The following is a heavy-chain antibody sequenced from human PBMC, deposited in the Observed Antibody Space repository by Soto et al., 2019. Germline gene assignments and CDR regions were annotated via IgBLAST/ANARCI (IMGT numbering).Heavy chain of an antibody. V-gene: IGHV4-31*03. CDR3: ARAAAYYYDSSGYYYYLDY. J-gene: IGHJ4*02. CDR2: IYYSGST. CDR1: GGSISSGGYY. D-gene: IGHD3-22*01. Sequence: QVQLQESGPGLVKPSQTLSLTCTVSGGSISSGGYYWSWIHQHPGKGLEWIGYIYYSGSTYYNPSLKSRVTISVDTSKNQCSLKLSSVTAADTAVYYCARAAAYYYDSSGYYYYLDYWGQGTLVTVSS.